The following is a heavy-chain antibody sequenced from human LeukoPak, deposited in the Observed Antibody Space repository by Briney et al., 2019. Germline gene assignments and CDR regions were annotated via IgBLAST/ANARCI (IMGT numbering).Heavy chain of an antibody. D-gene: IGHD6-6*01. CDR2: INPSGGST. Sequence: ASVKVSCKASGYTFTSYYMHWVRQAPGQGLKWMGIINPSGGSTSYAQKFQGRVTMTRDTSTSTVYMELSSLRSEDTAVYYCARVGTTGIAARTFDYWGQGTLVTVSS. J-gene: IGHJ4*02. CDR3: ARVGTTGIAARTFDY. CDR1: GYTFTSYY. V-gene: IGHV1-46*01.